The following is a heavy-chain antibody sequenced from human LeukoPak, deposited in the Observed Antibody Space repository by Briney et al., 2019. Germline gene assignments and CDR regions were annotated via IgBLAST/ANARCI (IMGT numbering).Heavy chain of an antibody. CDR1: GYTFTGYY. CDR2: INPNSGGT. J-gene: IGHJ5*02. CDR3: ARDREDIVVVPAARNWFDP. V-gene: IGHV1-2*02. D-gene: IGHD2-2*01. Sequence: GASVKVSCKASGYTFTGYYMHWVRQAPGQGLEWMGWINPNSGGTNYAQKFQGRVTMTRDTSISTAYMELSSLRSEDTAVYYCARDREDIVVVPAARNWFDPWGQGTLVTVSS.